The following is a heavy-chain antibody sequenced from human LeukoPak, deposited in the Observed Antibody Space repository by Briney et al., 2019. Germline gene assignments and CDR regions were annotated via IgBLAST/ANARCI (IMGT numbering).Heavy chain of an antibody. CDR3: ARAPPGIATLAGYMDV. D-gene: IGHD6-6*01. J-gene: IGHJ6*03. CDR1: GFTFSSYS. V-gene: IGHV3-21*06. Sequence: GGSLRLSCAASGFTFSSYSMNWVRQAPGKGLEWVSFISSSSSYIYYTDSVKGRFTISRDNARNSLFLQMNSLRADDTAVYYCARAPPGIATLAGYMDVWGKGTTVTVSS. CDR2: ISSSSSYI.